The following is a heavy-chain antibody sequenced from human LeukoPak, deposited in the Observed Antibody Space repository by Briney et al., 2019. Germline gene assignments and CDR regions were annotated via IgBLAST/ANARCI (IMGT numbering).Heavy chain of an antibody. D-gene: IGHD3-10*01. V-gene: IGHV1-8*01. CDR1: GYTFTSYY. CDR3: ARGGRRLLWFRESPRTTNWFDP. Sequence: ASVKVSCKASGYTFTSYYINWVRQATGQGLEWMGWMNPNSGNTGYAQKFQGRVTMTRNTSISTAYMELSSLRSEDTAVYYCARGGRRLLWFRESPRTTNWFDPWGQGTLVTVSS. J-gene: IGHJ5*02. CDR2: MNPNSGNT.